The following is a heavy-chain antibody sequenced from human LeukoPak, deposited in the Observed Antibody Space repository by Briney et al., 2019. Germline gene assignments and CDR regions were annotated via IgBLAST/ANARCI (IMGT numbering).Heavy chain of an antibody. Sequence: SVKVSCKATGGTFSSYDISWVRQAPGQGLEWMGGIIPIFGTANYAQKFQGRVTITADESTSTAYMELSSLRSEDTAVYYCARDISGYYYYGMDVWGQGTTVTVSS. CDR3: ARDISGYYYYGMDV. CDR2: IIPIFGTA. CDR1: GGTFSSYD. J-gene: IGHJ6*02. D-gene: IGHD3-9*01. V-gene: IGHV1-69*13.